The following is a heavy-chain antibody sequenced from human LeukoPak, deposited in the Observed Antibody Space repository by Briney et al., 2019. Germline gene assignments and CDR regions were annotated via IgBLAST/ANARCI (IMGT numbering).Heavy chain of an antibody. D-gene: IGHD4-17*01. Sequence: SETLSLTCSVSDSSISSGYFWGWIRQPPGKGLEWIGTLYHSGSTYYNPSLKSRVAISLDTSKTQFSLKLSSVTAADTALYYCATLLSDYGAHYFDSWGQGVLVTVSS. CDR1: DSSISSGYF. V-gene: IGHV4-38-2*01. J-gene: IGHJ4*02. CDR3: ATLLSDYGAHYFDS. CDR2: LYHSGST.